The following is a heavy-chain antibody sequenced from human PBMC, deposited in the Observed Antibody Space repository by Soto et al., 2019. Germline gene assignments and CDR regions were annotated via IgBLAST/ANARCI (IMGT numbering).Heavy chain of an antibody. J-gene: IGHJ4*02. V-gene: IGHV3-73*01. Sequence: VQLVESGGGLVQPGGSLKLSCAASGFTFSGSAMHWVRQASGKGLEWVGRIRSKANSYATAYAASVKGRFTISRDDSKNTAYLQMNSLKTEDTAVYYCTILAGSSSRFDYWGQGTLVTVSS. CDR1: GFTFSGSA. D-gene: IGHD6-6*01. CDR3: TILAGSSSRFDY. CDR2: IRSKANSYAT.